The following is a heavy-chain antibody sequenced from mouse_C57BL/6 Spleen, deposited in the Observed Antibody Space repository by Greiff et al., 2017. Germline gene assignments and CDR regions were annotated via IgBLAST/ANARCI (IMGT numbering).Heavy chain of an antibody. J-gene: IGHJ3*01. CDR3: ARKRGLAWFAY. CDR2: IDPSDSYT. Sequence: QVQLQQPGAELVKPGASVKLSCKASVYTFTSYWMQWVKQRPGQGLEWIGEIDPSDSYTNYNQKFKGKATLTVDTSSSTAYMQLSSLTSEDSAVYYCARKRGLAWFAYWGQGTLVTVSA. CDR1: VYTFTSYW. D-gene: IGHD3-3*01. V-gene: IGHV1-50*01.